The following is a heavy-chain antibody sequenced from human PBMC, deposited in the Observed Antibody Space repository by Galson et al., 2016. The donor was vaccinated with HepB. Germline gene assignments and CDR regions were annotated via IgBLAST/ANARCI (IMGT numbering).Heavy chain of an antibody. V-gene: IGHV3-21*06. CDR2: ISVSSRYI. J-gene: IGHJ3*02. CDR3: ARLAFCGGDCCRINGVFDI. CDR1: GFIFSDYT. Sequence: SLRLSCAASGFIFSDYTMSWVRQAPGKGLEWVSSISVSSRYIYYGDSGRGRFTISRDNAKNSLYLQVNSLRAEDTAVYYCARLAFCGGDCCRINGVFDIWGQGTMVTVSS. D-gene: IGHD2-21*01.